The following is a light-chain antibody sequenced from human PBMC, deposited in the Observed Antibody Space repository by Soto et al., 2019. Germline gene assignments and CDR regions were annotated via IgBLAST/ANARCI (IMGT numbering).Light chain of an antibody. Sequence: QSALTQPASVSGSPGQSITISCTGTSSDVGSYYYVFWYQQHPGTAPKLMISEVNKRPSGVSDRFSGSKSGNTASLTISGLQDEDEADYYCSSYTSSSTLVFGTGTKVTVL. CDR2: EVN. J-gene: IGLJ1*01. CDR1: SSDVGSYYY. V-gene: IGLV2-14*01. CDR3: SSYTSSSTLV.